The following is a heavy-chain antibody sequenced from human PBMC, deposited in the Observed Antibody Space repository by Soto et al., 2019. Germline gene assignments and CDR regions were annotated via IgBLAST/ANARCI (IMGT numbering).Heavy chain of an antibody. D-gene: IGHD1-26*01. CDR3: AHRPAQSGNYRLFDY. V-gene: IGHV2-5*01. CDR1: GVSLRTNGVG. Sequence: SGPTLVNPTQTLTLTCTFSGVSLRTNGVGVGWIRQPPGKALEWLALVYWSDDKRYSPPLKSRLTITKDTANNQVVLTMTNVDPVDTATYYCAHRPAQSGNYRLFDYWGQGTLVTVSS. J-gene: IGHJ4*02. CDR2: VYWSDDK.